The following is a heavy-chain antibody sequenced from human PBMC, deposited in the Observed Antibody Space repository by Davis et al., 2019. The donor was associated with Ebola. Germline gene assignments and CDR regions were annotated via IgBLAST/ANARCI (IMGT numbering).Heavy chain of an antibody. CDR2: ISYDGSNK. CDR3: ARAFLVKQLVNWFDP. CDR1: GFTFSSYA. D-gene: IGHD6-6*01. Sequence: GESLKISCAASGFTFSSYAMHWVRQAPGKGLEWVAVISYDGSNKYYADSVKGRFTISRDNSKNTLYLQMNSLRAEDTAVYYCARAFLVKQLVNWFDPWGQGTLVTVSS. J-gene: IGHJ5*02. V-gene: IGHV3-30-3*01.